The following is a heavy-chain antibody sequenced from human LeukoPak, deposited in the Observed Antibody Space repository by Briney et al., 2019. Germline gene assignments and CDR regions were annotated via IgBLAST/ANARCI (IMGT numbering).Heavy chain of an antibody. J-gene: IGHJ4*02. CDR2: FSRSGPDT. CDR1: GFTFGSSA. D-gene: IGHD6-13*01. V-gene: IGHV3-23*01. Sequence: GGSLRLCCAASGFTFGSSAMSWVRQAPGKGPERVSTFSRSGPDTYYADSVKGRFTIFRDNSKNTLYLQMNRLRAEDTAVYYCAKGSLGSWYYFDYWGQGTLVTVSS. CDR3: AKGSLGSWYYFDY.